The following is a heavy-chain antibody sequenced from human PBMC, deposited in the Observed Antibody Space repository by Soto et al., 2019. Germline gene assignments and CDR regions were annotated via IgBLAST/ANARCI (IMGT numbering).Heavy chain of an antibody. Sequence: SETLSLTCTVSGGSISSSSYYWGWIRQPPGKGLEWIGSIYYSGSTYYNPSLKSRVTISVDTSKNQFSLKLSSVTAADTAVYYCARRIAAAGRVFDYWGQGTLVTVSS. V-gene: IGHV4-39*01. D-gene: IGHD6-13*01. CDR1: GGSISSSSYY. CDR3: ARRIAAAGRVFDY. J-gene: IGHJ4*02. CDR2: IYYSGST.